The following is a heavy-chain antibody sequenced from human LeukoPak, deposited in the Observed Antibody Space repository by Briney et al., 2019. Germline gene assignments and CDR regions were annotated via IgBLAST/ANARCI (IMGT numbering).Heavy chain of an antibody. J-gene: IGHJ4*02. Sequence: GGSLRLSCAASGFTFGSYAMTWVRQAPGKGLDWVSAIVGSGYSTYYAASVMGRFTISRDNSKNTVYLQMDSLRAEDTAAYFCVRGRHYFDYWGQGALVTVSS. V-gene: IGHV3-23*01. CDR2: IVGSGYST. CDR1: GFTFGSYA. CDR3: VRGRHYFDY. D-gene: IGHD5-24*01.